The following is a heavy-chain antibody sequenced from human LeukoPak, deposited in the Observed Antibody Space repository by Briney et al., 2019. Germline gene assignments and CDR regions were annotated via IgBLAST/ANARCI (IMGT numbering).Heavy chain of an antibody. V-gene: IGHV3-21*01. J-gene: IGHJ5*02. CDR2: ISSSSSYI. D-gene: IGHD3-10*01. CDR1: GFTFSSYS. CDR3: ARDPPYYYGSGSYDENWFDP. Sequence: GGSLRLSCAASGFTFSSYSMNWVRQAPGKGLEWVLSISSSSSYIYYADSVKGRFTISRDNAKNSLYLQMNSLRAEDTAVYYCARDPPYYYGSGSYDENWFDPWGQGTLVTVSS.